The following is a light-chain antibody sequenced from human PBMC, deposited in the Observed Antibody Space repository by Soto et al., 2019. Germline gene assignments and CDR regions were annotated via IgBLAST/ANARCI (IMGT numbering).Light chain of an antibody. J-gene: IGKJ4*01. CDR3: LQDDAYPLT. CDR1: QDIRHD. CDR2: SAS. V-gene: IGKV1-6*01. Sequence: AIQMTQSPSSLSASVGDRVTITCRASQDIRHDLGWYQQKPGKAPKLLIYSASTLHSGVPSRLSGTGSGTDFTLTISSLQPEDFATYYCLQDDAYPLTFGGGTKVEIK.